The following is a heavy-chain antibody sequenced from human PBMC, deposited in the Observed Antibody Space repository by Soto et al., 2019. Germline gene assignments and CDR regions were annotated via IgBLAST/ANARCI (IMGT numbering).Heavy chain of an antibody. J-gene: IGHJ4*02. V-gene: IGHV3-23*01. CDR3: AKEGPMVSYFDY. Sequence: HLWESGGGLVQPGGSLRLSCAASGFTFSSSAMTWVRQAPGKGLEWVSAISGSGGSAFYADSVKGRFTITRDNSKNMMYLQMNSLRAEDRAVYYCAKEGPMVSYFDYWGQGTLVTVSS. CDR1: GFTFSSSA. CDR2: ISGSGGSA. D-gene: IGHD5-18*01.